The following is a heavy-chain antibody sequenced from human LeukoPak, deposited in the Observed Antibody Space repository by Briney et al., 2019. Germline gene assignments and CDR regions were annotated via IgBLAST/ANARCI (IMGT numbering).Heavy chain of an antibody. J-gene: IGHJ4*02. D-gene: IGHD2-2*01. CDR3: ACQLPSRDY. Sequence: GGALTLSXAASGFTFSRYAMSWVRQAPGNGLEWVSAISGSGGSTYYADSVKGRFTISRDNSKNTLYLQMNSLRAEDTAVYYCACQLPSRDYWGQGTLVTVSS. CDR2: ISGSGGST. V-gene: IGHV3-23*01. CDR1: GFTFSRYA.